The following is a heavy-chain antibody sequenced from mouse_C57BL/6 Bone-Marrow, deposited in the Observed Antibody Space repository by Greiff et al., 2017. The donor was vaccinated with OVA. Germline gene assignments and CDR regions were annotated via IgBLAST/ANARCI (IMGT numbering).Heavy chain of an antibody. V-gene: IGHV5-6*01. CDR3: ARQYSWGCDD. J-gene: IGHJ2*01. CDR2: ISSGGSYT. D-gene: IGHD3-3*01. Sequence: DVHLVESGGDLVKPGGSLKLSCAASGFTFSSYGMSWVRQTPDKRLEWVATISSGGSYTYYPDSVKGRFTISRDNAKNTLYLQMSSLKSEDTAMYYCARQYSWGCDDWGQGTTLTVSS. CDR1: GFTFSSYG.